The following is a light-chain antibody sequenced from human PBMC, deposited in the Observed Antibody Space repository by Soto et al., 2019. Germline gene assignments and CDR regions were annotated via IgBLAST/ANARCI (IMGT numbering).Light chain of an antibody. CDR3: QQYDNSIT. Sequence: EIVLTQSPATVSLSPGETATLSCRASQSVNSNYLAWYQQKPGQAPRLLIYGASSRATGIPDRFSGSGSGTDFSLTISRLEPEDFAVFYCQQYDNSITFGQGTRLEIE. J-gene: IGKJ5*01. CDR1: QSVNSNY. CDR2: GAS. V-gene: IGKV3-20*01.